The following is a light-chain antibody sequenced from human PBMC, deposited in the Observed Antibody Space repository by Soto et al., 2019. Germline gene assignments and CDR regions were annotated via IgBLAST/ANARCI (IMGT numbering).Light chain of an antibody. Sequence: EIVLTQSPDTLSLSPGERATLSCRASQSLSSAYLVWYQQKPGQAPRLLMFAASSRATGTPDRFSGSGSGTDITLTISRLEPEDFAVYYCQQYRTSPRTFGQGTKVEIK. CDR3: QQYRTSPRT. J-gene: IGKJ1*01. CDR2: AAS. CDR1: QSLSSAY. V-gene: IGKV3-20*01.